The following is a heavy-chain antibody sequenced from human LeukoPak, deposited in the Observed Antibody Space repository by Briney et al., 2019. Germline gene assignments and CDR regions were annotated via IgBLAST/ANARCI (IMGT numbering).Heavy chain of an antibody. Sequence: GGSLRLSCAASGFTFSSYATSWVRQAPGKGLEWVSVLSDSGRSTYYADSVKGRFTISRDNSKNTLYLQMNSLRAEDTAVYYCAKDRQLRYFDWAIDYWGQGTLVTVSS. CDR2: LSDSGRST. D-gene: IGHD3-9*01. V-gene: IGHV3-23*01. J-gene: IGHJ4*02. CDR1: GFTFSSYA. CDR3: AKDRQLRYFDWAIDY.